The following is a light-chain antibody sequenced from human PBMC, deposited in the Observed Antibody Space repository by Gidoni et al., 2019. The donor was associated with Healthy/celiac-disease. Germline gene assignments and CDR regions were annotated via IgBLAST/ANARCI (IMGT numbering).Light chain of an antibody. CDR2: AAS. V-gene: IGKV1-39*01. CDR1: QSISSY. J-gene: IGKJ2*01. CDR3: QQSYSTLYT. Sequence: DIQMTHSPSSLSASVGDRVTITCRASQSISSYLNWYQQKPGKAPKLLIYAASSLQSGVPSRFSGSGSGTDFTLTSSSLQPEDFATYYCQQSYSTLYTFGQGTKLEIK.